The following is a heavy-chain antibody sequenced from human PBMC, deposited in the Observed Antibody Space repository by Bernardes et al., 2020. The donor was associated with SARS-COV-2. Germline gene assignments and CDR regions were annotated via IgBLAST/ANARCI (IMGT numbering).Heavy chain of an antibody. V-gene: IGHV3-23*01. CDR1: GFTFSNNA. CDR2: ISGSGGST. Sequence: VGSLRLSCAVSGFTFSNNAMSWVRRAPGKGLEWVSAISGSGGSTYYADSVKGRFTISRDNSKNTLYLQMNSLRAEDTAVYYCAKGGPAGTIFGVVIIEDGFDIWGQGTMVTVSS. J-gene: IGHJ3*02. D-gene: IGHD3-3*01. CDR3: AKGGPAGTIFGVVIIEDGFDI.